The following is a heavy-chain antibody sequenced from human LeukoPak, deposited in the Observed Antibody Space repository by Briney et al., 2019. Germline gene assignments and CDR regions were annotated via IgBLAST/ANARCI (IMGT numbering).Heavy chain of an antibody. CDR2: ISGSGGST. V-gene: IGHV3-23*01. Sequence: GGSLRLSCAASGFTFSSYAMSWVRQAPGKGLEWVSAISGSGGSTYYADSVKGRFTISRDNSKNTLYLQMNSLRAEDTAVYYCARVPNDSSMVLYYYYYYIDVWGKGTTVTVSS. CDR3: ARVPNDSSMVLYYYYYYIDV. CDR1: GFTFSSYA. D-gene: IGHD3-3*01. J-gene: IGHJ6*03.